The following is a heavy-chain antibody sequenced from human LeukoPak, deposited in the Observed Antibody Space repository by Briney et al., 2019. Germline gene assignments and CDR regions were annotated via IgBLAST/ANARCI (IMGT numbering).Heavy chain of an antibody. Sequence: SETLSLTCTVSGGSISGSSYYWGWIRQPPGKGLEWIGSIYYSGSTYYNPSLKSRVTISVDTSKNQFSLKLSSVTAADTAVYYCARYLYSSSYFDYWGQGTLVTVSS. V-gene: IGHV4-39*01. CDR3: ARYLYSSSYFDY. D-gene: IGHD6-6*01. CDR1: GGSISGSSYY. CDR2: IYYSGST. J-gene: IGHJ4*02.